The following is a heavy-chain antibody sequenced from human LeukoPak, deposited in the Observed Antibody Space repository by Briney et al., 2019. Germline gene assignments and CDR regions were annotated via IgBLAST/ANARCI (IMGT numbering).Heavy chain of an antibody. J-gene: IGHJ5*02. D-gene: IGHD2-2*01. V-gene: IGHV4-34*01. Sequence: PSETLSLTCAVYGGSFSGYYWSWIRQPPGKGLEWIGEINHSGSTNYNPSLKSRVTISVDTSKNQFSLKLSSVTAADTAVYYCARDTPDIVVVPAALGWWFDPWGQGTLVTVSS. CDR3: ARDTPDIVVVPAALGWWFDP. CDR2: INHSGST. CDR1: GGSFSGYY.